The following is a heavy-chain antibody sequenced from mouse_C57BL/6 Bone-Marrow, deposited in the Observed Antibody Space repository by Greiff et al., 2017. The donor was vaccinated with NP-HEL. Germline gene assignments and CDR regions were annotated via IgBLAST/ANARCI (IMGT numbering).Heavy chain of an antibody. CDR1: GFSLTSYG. CDR2: IWSDGST. J-gene: IGHJ3*01. D-gene: IGHD2-3*01. Sequence: VMLLESGPGLVAPSQSLSITCTVSGFSLTSYGVHWVRQPPGKGLEWLVVIWSDGSTTYNSALKSRLSISKDNSKSQVFLKMNSLQTDDTAMYYCARHGIYDGSPWFAYWGQGTLVTVSA. V-gene: IGHV2-6-1*01. CDR3: ARHGIYDGSPWFAY.